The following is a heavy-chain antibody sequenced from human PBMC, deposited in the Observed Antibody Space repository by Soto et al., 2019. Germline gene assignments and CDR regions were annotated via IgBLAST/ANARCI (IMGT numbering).Heavy chain of an antibody. D-gene: IGHD6-13*01. CDR2: INPNSGGT. CDR1: GYTFTSYY. CDR3: ARESSSNGFDY. Sequence: ASVKVSCKASGYTFTSYYMHWVRQAPGQGLEWMGWINPNSGGTNYAQKFQGWVTMTRDTSISTAYMELSRLRSDDTAVYYCARESSSNGFDYWGQGALVTVSS. V-gene: IGHV1-2*04. J-gene: IGHJ4*02.